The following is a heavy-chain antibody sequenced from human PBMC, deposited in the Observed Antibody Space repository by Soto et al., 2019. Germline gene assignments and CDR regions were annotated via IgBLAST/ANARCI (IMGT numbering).Heavy chain of an antibody. CDR3: AKGLRYIAARPGNWFDP. J-gene: IGHJ5*02. Sequence: HPGGSLRLSCAASGFTFSSYAMSWVRQAPGKGLEWVSAISGSGGSTHYADSVKGRFTISRDNSKNTLYLQMNSLRAEDTAVYYCAKGLRYIAARPGNWFDPWGQGTLVTVSS. CDR2: ISGSGGST. V-gene: IGHV3-23*01. CDR1: GFTFSSYA. D-gene: IGHD6-6*01.